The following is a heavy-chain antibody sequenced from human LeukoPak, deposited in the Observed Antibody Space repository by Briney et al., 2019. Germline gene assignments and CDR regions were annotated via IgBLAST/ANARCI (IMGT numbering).Heavy chain of an antibody. Sequence: PSETLSLTCTVSGGSISSYYWSWIRQPPGKGLEWIGYIYYSGSTNYNPSLKSRVTISVDTSKNQFSLKLSSVTAADTAVYYCARGPGPKRITIFGVATRGGSDYWGQGTLVTVSS. D-gene: IGHD3-3*01. V-gene: IGHV4-59*12. CDR3: ARGPGPKRITIFGVATRGGSDY. CDR1: GGSISSYY. CDR2: IYYSGST. J-gene: IGHJ4*02.